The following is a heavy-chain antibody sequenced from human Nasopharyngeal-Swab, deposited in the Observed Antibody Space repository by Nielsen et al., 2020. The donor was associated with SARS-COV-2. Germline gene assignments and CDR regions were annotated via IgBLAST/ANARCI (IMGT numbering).Heavy chain of an antibody. CDR2: IGDKDHNYAT. CDR1: GFIFSASA. Sequence: GESLKIFCAASGFIFSASAIHWVRQASEKGLEWVGRIGDKDHNYATTYGASVQGRFTISRDDSKNTAFLQMDSLKTEDTALYYCTTDFYFDYWGQGTLVTVSS. V-gene: IGHV3-73*01. J-gene: IGHJ4*02. CDR3: TTDFYFDY.